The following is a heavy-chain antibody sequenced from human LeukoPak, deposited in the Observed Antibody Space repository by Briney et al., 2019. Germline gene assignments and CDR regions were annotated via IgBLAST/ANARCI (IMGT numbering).Heavy chain of an antibody. J-gene: IGHJ3*02. CDR1: GYTFTTYG. V-gene: IGHV1-18*01. Sequence: GASVKVSCKTSGYTFTTYGISWVRQAPGQGLEWMGWISGYNGNTIYAQKFQGRVTTTTDTSATTAYMELRSLRSDDTAVYYCARSGVHGCIGINCLKHHAFDIWGQGTMVTVSS. CDR2: ISGYNGNT. D-gene: IGHD2-2*01. CDR3: ARSGVHGCIGINCLKHHAFDI.